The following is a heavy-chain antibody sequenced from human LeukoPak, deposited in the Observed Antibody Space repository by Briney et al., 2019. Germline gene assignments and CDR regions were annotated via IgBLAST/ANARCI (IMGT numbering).Heavy chain of an antibody. CDR1: GFTFSSYL. Sequence: PGGSLRLSCAASGFTFSSYLMSWVRQAPGKGLEWVANIKQDGSEKYYVDSVKGRFTISRDNAKNSLYLQMNSLRAEDTAVYYCARAPRYYYDSSGYRSPLDYWGQGTLVTVSS. J-gene: IGHJ4*02. CDR3: ARAPRYYYDSSGYRSPLDY. D-gene: IGHD3-22*01. CDR2: IKQDGSEK. V-gene: IGHV3-7*01.